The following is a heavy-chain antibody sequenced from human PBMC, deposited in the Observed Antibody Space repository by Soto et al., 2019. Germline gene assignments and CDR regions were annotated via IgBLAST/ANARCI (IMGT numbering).Heavy chain of an antibody. J-gene: IGHJ4*02. CDR3: AKDPILRFLEWLPEYIDY. Sequence: GGALSLSCAASGFTFSSYAMSWVRQAPGKGLEWVSAISGSGGSTYYADSVKGRFTISRDNSKNTLYLQMTSLRAEDTAVYYCAKDPILRFLEWLPEYIDYWGQGTLVTVSS. CDR1: GFTFSSYA. CDR2: ISGSGGST. D-gene: IGHD3-3*01. V-gene: IGHV3-23*01.